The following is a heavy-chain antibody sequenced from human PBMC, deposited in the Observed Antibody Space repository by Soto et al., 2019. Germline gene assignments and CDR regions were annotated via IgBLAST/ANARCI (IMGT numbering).Heavy chain of an antibody. D-gene: IGHD5-18*01. J-gene: IGHJ4*02. V-gene: IGHV3-33*01. Sequence: GGSLRLSCAASGFTFSSYGMHWVRQAPGKGLEWVAVIWYDGSNKYYADSVKGRFTISRDNSKNTLYLQMNSLRAEDTAVYYCARESSYGPLDYWGQGTLVTVSS. CDR3: ARESSYGPLDY. CDR2: IWYDGSNK. CDR1: GFTFSSYG.